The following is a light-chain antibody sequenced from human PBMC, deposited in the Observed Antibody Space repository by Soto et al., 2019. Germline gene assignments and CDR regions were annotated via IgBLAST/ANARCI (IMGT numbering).Light chain of an antibody. J-gene: IGKJ2*01. Sequence: EIVLTQSPGTLSLSPGERATLSCRASQSVSSSYLAWYQQKPGQAPRLLIYGASSSATGIPDRFSGSGTGTDFTITISRLEREDFAVYYCQQYGSSPPYTFGQGTKLEIK. CDR2: GAS. CDR1: QSVSSSY. CDR3: QQYGSSPPYT. V-gene: IGKV3-20*01.